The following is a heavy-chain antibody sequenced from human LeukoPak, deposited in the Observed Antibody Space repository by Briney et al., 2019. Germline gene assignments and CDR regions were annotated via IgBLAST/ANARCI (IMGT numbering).Heavy chain of an antibody. J-gene: IGHJ4*02. CDR1: GFIFSSYA. Sequence: GGSLSLTCAASGFIFSSYAMSWVRQAPGKGLEWVSGISGSGGSTYYSDSVKGRFTISRDNSKNTLFLQMNSLRAEDTAVYYCAKDRGPYSGYDCFFDFWGQGTLVTVSS. D-gene: IGHD5-12*01. CDR3: AKDRGPYSGYDCFFDF. V-gene: IGHV3-23*01. CDR2: ISGSGGST.